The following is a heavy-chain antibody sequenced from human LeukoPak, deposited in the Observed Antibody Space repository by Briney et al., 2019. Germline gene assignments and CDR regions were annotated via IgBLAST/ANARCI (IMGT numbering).Heavy chain of an antibody. CDR3: ARDGIAAAGEEIWFDP. CDR2: ISYDGSNK. CDR1: GFTFSSYG. D-gene: IGHD6-13*01. J-gene: IGHJ5*02. V-gene: IGHV3-30*03. Sequence: GRSLRLSCAASGFTFSSYGMHWVRQAPGKGLEWVAVISYDGSNKYYADSVKGRFTISRDNSKNTLYLQMNSLRAEDTAVYYCARDGIAAAGEEIWFDPWGQGTLVTVSS.